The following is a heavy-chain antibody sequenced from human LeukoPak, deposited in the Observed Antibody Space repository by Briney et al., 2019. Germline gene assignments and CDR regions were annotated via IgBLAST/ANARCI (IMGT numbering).Heavy chain of an antibody. CDR1: GYSISSGYY. Sequence: SETLSLTCTVSGYSISSGYYWGWIRQPPGKGLEWIGSIYHSGSTYYNPSLKSRVTISVDTSKNQFSLKLSSVTAADTAVYYCARARRRVVVAATSAFDIWGKGTTVTISS. CDR2: IYHSGST. D-gene: IGHD2-15*01. J-gene: IGHJ6*04. CDR3: ARARRRVVVAATSAFDI. V-gene: IGHV4-38-2*02.